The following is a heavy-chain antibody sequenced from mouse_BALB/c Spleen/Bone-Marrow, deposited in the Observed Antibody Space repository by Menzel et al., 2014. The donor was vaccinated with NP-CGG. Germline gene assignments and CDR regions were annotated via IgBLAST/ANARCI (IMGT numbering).Heavy chain of an antibody. CDR3: AREGRSHFDH. V-gene: IGHV1-12*01. CDR1: GYTFTSYN. CDR2: IYPGNGDT. J-gene: IGHJ2*01. Sequence: LQESGAELVKPGASMKMSCKASGYTFTSYNLHWIKQTPGQGLEWIGAIYPGNGDTSYNQRFKGKATLTTDKSSNTAYMQLSSLTSEDSAVYYCAREGRSHFDHWGQGSTLTVPS.